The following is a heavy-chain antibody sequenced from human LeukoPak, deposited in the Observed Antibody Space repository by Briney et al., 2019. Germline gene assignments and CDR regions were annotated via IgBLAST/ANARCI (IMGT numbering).Heavy chain of an antibody. D-gene: IGHD3-22*01. Sequence: SETLSLTCTVSGYFTSSGYYWGWIRQPPGKGLEWIGSIYHSGSTYYNPSLKSRVTISVDTSKNQFSLKLSSVTAADTAVYYCARDFDYYDSSGYYFGAFDIWGQGTMVTVSS. V-gene: IGHV4-38-2*02. CDR1: GYFTSSGYY. CDR3: ARDFDYYDSSGYYFGAFDI. CDR2: IYHSGST. J-gene: IGHJ3*02.